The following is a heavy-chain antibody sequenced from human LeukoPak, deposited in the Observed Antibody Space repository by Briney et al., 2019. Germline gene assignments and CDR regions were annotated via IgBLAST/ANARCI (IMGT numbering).Heavy chain of an antibody. CDR1: GYTFTDYY. CDR2: INPNSGGT. V-gene: IGHV1-2*02. CDR3: ARHGDYYNSESYYHDY. Sequence: ASVKVSCKASGYTFTDYYMHWVRQAPRQGLEWMGWINPNSGGTNYAQKFQGRVTMTRDTSISTAYMELSRLRSDDTAVYYCARHGDYYNSESYYHDYWGQGTLVTVSS. J-gene: IGHJ4*02. D-gene: IGHD3-10*01.